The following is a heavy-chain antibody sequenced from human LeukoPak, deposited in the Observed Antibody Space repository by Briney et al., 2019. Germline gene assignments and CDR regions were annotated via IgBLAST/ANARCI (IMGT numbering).Heavy chain of an antibody. Sequence: GGSLRLSCAASGFTFDDYAMHWVRQAPGKGLEWVSGISWNSGSIGYADSVKGRFTISRDNAKNSLYLQMNSLGAEDTAVYYCAKHLGRATVAKGDIYWGQGTLATVSS. J-gene: IGHJ4*02. CDR1: GFTFDDYA. D-gene: IGHD2-2*01. CDR3: AKHLGRATVAKGDIY. CDR2: ISWNSGSI. V-gene: IGHV3-9*01.